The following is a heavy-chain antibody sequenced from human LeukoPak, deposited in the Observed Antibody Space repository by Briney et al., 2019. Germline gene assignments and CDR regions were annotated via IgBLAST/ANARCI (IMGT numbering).Heavy chain of an antibody. CDR3: ASPPAGGYSYGYFDY. CDR1: GFTFSSYG. CDR2: ISSSSSYI. J-gene: IGHJ4*02. Sequence: PGGSLRLSCAASGFTFSSYGMNWVRQAPGKGLEWVSSISSSSSYIYYADSVKGRFTISRDNAKNSLYLQMNSLRAEDTAVYYCASPPAGGYSYGYFDYWGQGTLVTVSS. D-gene: IGHD5-18*01. V-gene: IGHV3-21*01.